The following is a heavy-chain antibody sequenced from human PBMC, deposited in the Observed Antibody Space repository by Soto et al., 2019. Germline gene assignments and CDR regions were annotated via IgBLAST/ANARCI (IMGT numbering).Heavy chain of an antibody. CDR3: ARNLDTAMVPLRQDYYYYGMDV. CDR2: IIPIFGTA. CDR1: GGTFSSYA. V-gene: IGHV1-69*13. D-gene: IGHD5-18*01. J-gene: IGHJ6*02. Sequence: ASVKVSCKASGGTFSSYAISWVRQAPGQGLEWMGGIIPIFGTANYAQKFQGRVTITADESTSTAYMELSSLRSEDTAVYYCARNLDTAMVPLRQDYYYYGMDVWGQGTTVTVSS.